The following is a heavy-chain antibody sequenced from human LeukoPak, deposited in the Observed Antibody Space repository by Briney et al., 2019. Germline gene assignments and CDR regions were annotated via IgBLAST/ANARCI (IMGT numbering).Heavy chain of an antibody. Sequence: PSETLSLTCTVSGGSISSYYWSWIRQPPGTGLEWIGYIQNRGSTNYNPSLKSRVTLSVDTSKNQFSLKLTSVTAADTAVYYCARDRPGIAVAGDAFDIWGQGTMVTVSS. CDR2: IQNRGST. CDR3: ARDRPGIAVAGDAFDI. J-gene: IGHJ3*02. V-gene: IGHV4-59*01. D-gene: IGHD6-19*01. CDR1: GGSISSYY.